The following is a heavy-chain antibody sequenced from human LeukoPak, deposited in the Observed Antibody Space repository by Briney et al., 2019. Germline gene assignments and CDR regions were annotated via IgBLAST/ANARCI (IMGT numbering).Heavy chain of an antibody. Sequence: GSLRLSCAASGSTLRSYAMSWVRHAPRKGLEWVSSISGSGASTYYADSVKCRFTISRDNSKNTLYLQMNSLRAEDTAVYYCAKNAVNSYGPFDYWGQGNLVTVSS. CDR1: GSTLRSYA. J-gene: IGHJ4*02. V-gene: IGHV3-23*01. D-gene: IGHD5-18*01. CDR2: ISGSGAST. CDR3: AKNAVNSYGPFDY.